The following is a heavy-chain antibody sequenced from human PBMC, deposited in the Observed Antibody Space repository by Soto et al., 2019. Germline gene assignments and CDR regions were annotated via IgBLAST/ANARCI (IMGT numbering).Heavy chain of an antibody. CDR3: EKVPNSGSYFYFDY. V-gene: IGHV3-23*01. CDR2: ISGSGGNT. Sequence: GGSLRLSCAASGFTFSSYAMGWVRQSPGGGLEWVSAISGSGGNTYYPDSVKGRFTISRDNSESTPYLQMNSLRAEDTALYYCEKVPNSGSYFYFDYWGLGTLVNVSS. CDR1: GFTFSSYA. J-gene: IGHJ4*02. D-gene: IGHD1-26*01.